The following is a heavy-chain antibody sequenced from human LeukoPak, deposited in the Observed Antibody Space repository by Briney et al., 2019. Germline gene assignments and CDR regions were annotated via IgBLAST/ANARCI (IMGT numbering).Heavy chain of an antibody. J-gene: IGHJ4*02. Sequence: SETLSLTCTVSGGSISSYYWSWIRQPPGKGLEWIGYIYYSGSTNYNPSLKSRVTISVDTSKNQFSLKLSSVTAADTAVYYCAREGHTVTAFDYWGQGTLVTVSS. CDR3: AREGHTVTAFDY. D-gene: IGHD4-11*01. V-gene: IGHV4-59*01. CDR2: IYYSGST. CDR1: GGSISSYY.